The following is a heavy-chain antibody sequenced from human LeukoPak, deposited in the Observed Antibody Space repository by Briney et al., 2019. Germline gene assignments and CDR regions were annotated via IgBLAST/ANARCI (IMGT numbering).Heavy chain of an antibody. D-gene: IGHD6-13*01. CDR2: ISGSGGIT. Sequence: GGSLRLSCAASGFTFSSYAMSWVRQAPGKGLEWVSLISGSGGITYYADSVKGRFTISRDNSKNTLYLQMNSLRAEDAAVYYCAKKRIAAAGKPDFDYWGQRTLVTVSS. J-gene: IGHJ4*02. CDR1: GFTFSSYA. CDR3: AKKRIAAAGKPDFDY. V-gene: IGHV3-23*01.